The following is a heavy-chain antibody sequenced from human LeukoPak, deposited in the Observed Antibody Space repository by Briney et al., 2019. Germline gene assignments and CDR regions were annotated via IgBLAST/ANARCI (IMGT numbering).Heavy chain of an antibody. V-gene: IGHV4-39*07. D-gene: IGHD2-8*01. J-gene: IGHJ6*03. CDR2: IYYSGGT. CDR3: ARESTVLTPYYYYYYYMDV. Sequence: SETLSLTCTVSGGSISSDSYYWGWIRQPPGKGLEWIGSIYYSGGTYYNPSLKSRATISVDTSKNQFSLKLTSVTAADTAVYYCARESTVLTPYYYYYYYMDVWGTGTTVTVSS. CDR1: GGSISSDSYY.